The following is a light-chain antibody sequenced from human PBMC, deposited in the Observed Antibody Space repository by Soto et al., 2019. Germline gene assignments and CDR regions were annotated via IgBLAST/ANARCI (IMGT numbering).Light chain of an antibody. CDR1: QGVGSN. CDR3: QQYNTYPWT. J-gene: IGKJ1*01. V-gene: IGKV3-15*01. Sequence: EIVMTQSPGTLSVSPGERATLSCRASQGVGSNLAWYQQRPGQAPRLLIYAASTRATDIPARFTGRGSGTEFTLTISSLQSEDFATYYCQQYNTYPWTFGQGTKVEIE. CDR2: AAS.